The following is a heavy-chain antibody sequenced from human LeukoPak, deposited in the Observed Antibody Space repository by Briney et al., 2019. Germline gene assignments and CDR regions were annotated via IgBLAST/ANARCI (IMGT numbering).Heavy chain of an antibody. CDR3: AKDRPRRYYYDSSGYYHYFDY. Sequence: GGSLRLSCAASGFIFSDRYMGWVRQAPGKGLEWVSAISGSGGSTYYADSVKGRFTISRDNSKNTLYLQMNSLGAEDTAVYYCAKDRPRRYYYDSSGYYHYFDYWGQGTLVTVSS. V-gene: IGHV3-23*01. CDR2: ISGSGGST. J-gene: IGHJ4*02. D-gene: IGHD3-22*01. CDR1: GFIFSDRY.